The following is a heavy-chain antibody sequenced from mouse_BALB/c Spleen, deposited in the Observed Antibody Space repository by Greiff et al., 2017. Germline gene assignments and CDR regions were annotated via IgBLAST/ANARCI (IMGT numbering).Heavy chain of an antibody. J-gene: IGHJ4*01. CDR1: GYTFTSYW. CDR2: INPSSGYT. V-gene: IGHV1S26*01. Sequence: VQLQQPGAELVKPGASVKLSCKASGYTFTSYWMHWVKQRPGQGLEWIGYINPSSGYTNYNQKFKDKATLTADKSSSTAYMQLSSLTSEDSAVYYCASHYDGDAMDYWGQGTSVTVSS. CDR3: ASHYDGDAMDY. D-gene: IGHD1-2*01.